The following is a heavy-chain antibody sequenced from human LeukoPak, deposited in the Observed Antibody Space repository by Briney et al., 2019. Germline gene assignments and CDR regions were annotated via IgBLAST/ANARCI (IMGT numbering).Heavy chain of an antibody. Sequence: ASVKVSCKASGYTFTGYYMHWVRQAPGQGLEWMGRINPNSGGTNYAQKFQGRVTMTRDTSISTAYMELSRLRSDDTAVYYCARWRRIVVVTATRPFDYWGQGTLVTVSS. CDR2: INPNSGGT. J-gene: IGHJ4*02. D-gene: IGHD2-21*02. CDR3: ARWRRIVVVTATRPFDY. V-gene: IGHV1-2*06. CDR1: GYTFTGYY.